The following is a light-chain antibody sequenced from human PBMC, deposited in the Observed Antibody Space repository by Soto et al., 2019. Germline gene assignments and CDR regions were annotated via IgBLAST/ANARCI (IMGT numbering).Light chain of an antibody. J-gene: IGKJ1*01. CDR2: RAS. CDR1: QSVDNW. CDR3: QHYSSSSPWT. Sequence: DIQMTQSPSTLSASVGARVIITCRASQSVDNWLAWIQQKPGKAPKVVIYRASGLETGVPSRLSGSGFGTEFTLTISRLQHDDVATYYCQHYSSSSPWTFGQGTKVELK. V-gene: IGKV1-5*03.